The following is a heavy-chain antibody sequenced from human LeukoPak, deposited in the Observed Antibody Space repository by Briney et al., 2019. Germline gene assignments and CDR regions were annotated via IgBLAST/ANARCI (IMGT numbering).Heavy chain of an antibody. Sequence: GKSLRLSCAASGFTFSNYAMHWVRQAPGKGLEWVAATSYDEGNKYYADSVKGRFTISRDNSRNTLYLEVNSLRTDDTAVYYCARGPGLAMGKGYFDYCGQGTLVTVSS. CDR3: ARGPGLAMGKGYFDY. D-gene: IGHD5-18*01. CDR2: TSYDEGNK. J-gene: IGHJ4*02. CDR1: GFTFSNYA. V-gene: IGHV3-30-3*01.